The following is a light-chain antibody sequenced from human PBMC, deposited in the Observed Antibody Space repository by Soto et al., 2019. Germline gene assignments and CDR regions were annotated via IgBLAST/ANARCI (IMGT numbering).Light chain of an antibody. V-gene: IGKV3-11*01. CDR2: DAS. J-gene: IGKJ5*01. CDR3: QQRSSWPLIT. Sequence: EIVLTQSPATLSLSPGERATLSCMASQSVSSYLAWYQQKPGQAPRLLIYDASNRATGIPARFSGSGSGTDFTLTISSLEPEDFAVYYCQQRSSWPLITFGQGTRLEI. CDR1: QSVSSY.